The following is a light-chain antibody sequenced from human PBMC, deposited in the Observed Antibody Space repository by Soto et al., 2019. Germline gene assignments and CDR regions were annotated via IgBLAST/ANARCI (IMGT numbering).Light chain of an antibody. CDR2: DAS. CDR3: QQYNNWPLT. Sequence: DIVMTHYPSTLSDFQGAGATLSCRASQSVGSNLAWFQQKPGQAPRLLIYDASTMATGFPARFSGSGSGTEFTLTISSLQSEDFAVYYCQQYNNWPLTFGGGTKVDIK. J-gene: IGKJ4*01. V-gene: IGKV3-15*01. CDR1: QSVGSN.